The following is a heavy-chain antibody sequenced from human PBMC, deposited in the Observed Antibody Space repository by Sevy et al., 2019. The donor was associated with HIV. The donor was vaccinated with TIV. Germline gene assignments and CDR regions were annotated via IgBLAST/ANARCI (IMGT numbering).Heavy chain of an antibody. J-gene: IGHJ3*02. V-gene: IGHV1-69*13. CDR2: IIPIFGTA. CDR1: GGTFSSYA. CDR3: ARGGGQDAFDI. D-gene: IGHD3-16*01. Sequence: ASVKVSCKASGGTFSSYAISWVRQAPGQGLEWMGGIIPIFGTANYAQKFQGRVTITADESTSTAYMELSSLRSEDTAGYYWARGGGQDAFDIWGQGTMVTVSS.